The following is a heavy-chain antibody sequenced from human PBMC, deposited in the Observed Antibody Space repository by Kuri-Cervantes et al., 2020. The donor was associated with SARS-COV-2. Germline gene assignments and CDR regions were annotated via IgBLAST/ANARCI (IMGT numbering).Heavy chain of an antibody. D-gene: IGHD2-2*01. CDR2: IMPALGMP. J-gene: IGHJ3*02. Sequence: SVKVSCKASGGTFSSAIISWVRQAPGQGLEWMGGIMPALGMPNYAQKFQGRVTITADKSTRTAYMELSNLRSEDTAVYYCARDLDVVELPAPSGIWGQGTMVT. V-gene: IGHV1-69*10. CDR3: ARDLDVVELPAPSGI. CDR1: GGTFSSAI.